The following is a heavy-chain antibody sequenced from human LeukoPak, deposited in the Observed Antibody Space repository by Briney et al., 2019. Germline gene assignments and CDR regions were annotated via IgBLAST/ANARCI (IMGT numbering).Heavy chain of an antibody. CDR3: ARDEGGYGSGFIPVDY. CDR2: ISAYNGNT. J-gene: IGHJ4*02. D-gene: IGHD3-10*01. Sequence: GASVKVSCKASGGTFSSYAISWVRQAPGQGLEWMGWISAYNGNTNYAQKLQGRVTMTTDTSTSTAYMELRSLRSDDTAVYYCARDEGGYGSGFIPVDYWGQGTLVTVSS. V-gene: IGHV1-18*01. CDR1: GGTFSSYA.